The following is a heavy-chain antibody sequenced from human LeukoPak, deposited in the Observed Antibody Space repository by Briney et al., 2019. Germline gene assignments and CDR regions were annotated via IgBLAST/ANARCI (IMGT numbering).Heavy chain of an antibody. CDR2: ISSNGGGR. CDR1: GFTFSSYA. Sequence: GGSLRLSCSASGFTFSSYAMYWVRQAPGKGLEYVSAISSNGGGRYYADSMKGRFTISRDNSKNTLYLQMSSLRPEDTAVYYCAGVLGVRDLAYFDYWGHGTLVTVSS. CDR3: AGVLGVRDLAYFDY. J-gene: IGHJ4*01. V-gene: IGHV3-64D*09. D-gene: IGHD3-10*01.